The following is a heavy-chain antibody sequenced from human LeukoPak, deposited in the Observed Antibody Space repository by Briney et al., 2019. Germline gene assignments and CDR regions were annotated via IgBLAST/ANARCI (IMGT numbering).Heavy chain of an antibody. V-gene: IGHV3-15*01. CDR2: IKSKTDGGTS. J-gene: IGHJ5*02. CDR3: STLWYGA. CDR1: GFTFTNAW. Sequence: PGGSWRLSCAAFGFTFTNAWMYWVGRAPGKGLEWVGRIKSKTDGGTSDYAAPVTGRFTISRDDSQSTLYLEMNSLKTEDTGVYYCSTLWYGAWGEGTLVTVSS. D-gene: IGHD3-10*01.